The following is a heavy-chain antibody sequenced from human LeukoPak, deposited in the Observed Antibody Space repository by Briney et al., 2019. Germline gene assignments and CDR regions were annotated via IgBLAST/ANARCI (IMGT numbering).Heavy chain of an antibody. CDR1: GFTFSSYS. Sequence: GGSLRLSCAASGFTFSSYSMNWVRQAPGKGLEWVSSISSSSSYIYYADSVKGRFTISRDNAKNSLYLQMNSLRAEDTAVYYCARVDIVVAPAARPEYWGQGTLVTVSS. CDR2: ISSSSSYI. D-gene: IGHD2-2*01. V-gene: IGHV3-21*01. J-gene: IGHJ4*02. CDR3: ARVDIVVAPAARPEY.